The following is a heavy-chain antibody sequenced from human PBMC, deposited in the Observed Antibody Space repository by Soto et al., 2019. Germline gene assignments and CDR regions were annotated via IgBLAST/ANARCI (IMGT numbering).Heavy chain of an antibody. CDR3: AGRRAGDYYFDY. D-gene: IGHD1-26*01. Sequence: SETLSLTCTVSGGSVSSSSYYWGWIRQPPGKGLEWIGTIYYTGSTSYSPSLKGRVTISVDTSKTQFSLKVSSVTATDTAVYYCAGRRAGDYYFDYWGQGTLVTVSS. V-gene: IGHV4-39*01. J-gene: IGHJ4*02. CDR2: IYYTGST. CDR1: GGSVSSSSYY.